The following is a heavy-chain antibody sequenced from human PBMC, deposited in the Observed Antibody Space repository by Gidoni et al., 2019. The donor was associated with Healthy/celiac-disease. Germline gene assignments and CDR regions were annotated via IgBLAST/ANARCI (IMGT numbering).Heavy chain of an antibody. CDR3: AKSLMAAAVTGCVDY. V-gene: IGHV3-23*04. J-gene: IGHJ4*02. CDR2: ISGSGGST. CDR1: GFPCSRYA. Sequence: EVQLVESGGGLVQPGGSLSLSCAASGFPCSRYAMSWVRQAPGKGLEWVSAISGSGGSTDYAASVKVRFTISRDNSKNTLYLQMNSLRAEDTAVYYCAKSLMAAAVTGCVDYWGQGTLVTVSS. D-gene: IGHD6-13*01.